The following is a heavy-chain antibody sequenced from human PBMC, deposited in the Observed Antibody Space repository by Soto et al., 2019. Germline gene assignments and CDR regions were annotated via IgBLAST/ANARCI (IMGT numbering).Heavy chain of an antibody. J-gene: IGHJ4*02. D-gene: IGHD6-19*01. V-gene: IGHV3-33*01. CDR3: ASPYSSGSLLDY. Sequence: GGSLRLSCAASGFTFSSYGMHWVRQAPGKGLEWVAVIWYDGSNKYYADSVKGRFTISRDNSKNTLYLQMNSLRAEDTAVYYCASPYSSGSLLDYWGQGTLVTVS. CDR2: IWYDGSNK. CDR1: GFTFSSYG.